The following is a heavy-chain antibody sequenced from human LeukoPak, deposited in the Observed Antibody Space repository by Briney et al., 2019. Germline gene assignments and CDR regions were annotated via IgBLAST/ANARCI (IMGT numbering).Heavy chain of an antibody. CDR3: ATDVSSYYFDY. Sequence: GASVKVSCKASGFTFTSYYMHWVRQAPGQGLEWMGIINPSGGSTTYAQEFQGRVTMTEDTSTDTAYMELSSLRSEDTAVYYCATDVSSYYFDYWGQGTLVTVSS. CDR2: INPSGGST. V-gene: IGHV1-46*01. CDR1: GFTFTSYY. J-gene: IGHJ4*02.